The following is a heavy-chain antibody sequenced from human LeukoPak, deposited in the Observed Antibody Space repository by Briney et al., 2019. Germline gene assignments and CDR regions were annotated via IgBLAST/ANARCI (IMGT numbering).Heavy chain of an antibody. V-gene: IGHV3-23*01. Sequence: GGSLRLSCAASGFTFSSSAMSWVRQAPGKGLEWVSNISGSGSGGSTYYADSVKGRFTISRDNSKNTLYLQMSSLRAEDTAIYYCAKGIVVMTAMIIIPRTEYFDYWGQGTLVTVSS. CDR1: GFTFSSSA. D-gene: IGHD2-21*02. J-gene: IGHJ4*02. CDR2: ISGSGSGGST. CDR3: AKGIVVMTAMIIIPRTEYFDY.